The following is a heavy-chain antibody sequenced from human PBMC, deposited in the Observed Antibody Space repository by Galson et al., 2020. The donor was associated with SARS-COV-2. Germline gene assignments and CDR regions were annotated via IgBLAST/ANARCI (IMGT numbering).Heavy chain of an antibody. CDR1: GFTFSSYA. CDR3: ARDRDDYVWGSHDAFDI. CDR2: ISYDGSNK. V-gene: IGHV3-30*04. J-gene: IGHJ3*02. D-gene: IGHD3-16*01. Sequence: QASETLSLTCAASGFTFSSYAMHWVRQAPGKGLEWVAVISYDGSNKYYADSVKGRFTISRDNSKNTLYLQMNSLRAEDTAVYYCARDRDDYVWGSHDAFDIWGQGTMVTVSS.